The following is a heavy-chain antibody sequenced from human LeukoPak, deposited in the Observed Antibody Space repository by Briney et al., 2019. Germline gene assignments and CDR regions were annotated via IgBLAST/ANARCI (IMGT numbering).Heavy chain of an antibody. J-gene: IGHJ6*02. D-gene: IGHD2-15*01. CDR1: GFTFSDYY. CDR2: ISSSSSYT. CDR3: ARRQVVGGNYYGIDV. Sequence: PGGSLRLSCAASGFTFSDYYMSWIRQAPGKGLEWVSYISSSSSYTNYAESVKGRFTISRDNAKNSLYLQMSSLRAEDTAVYYCARRQVVGGNYYGIDVWGQGTTVTVSS. V-gene: IGHV3-11*03.